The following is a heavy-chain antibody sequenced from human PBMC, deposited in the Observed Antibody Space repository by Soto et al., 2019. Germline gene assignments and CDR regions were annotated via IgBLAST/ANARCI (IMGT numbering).Heavy chain of an antibody. CDR3: AKDPKLLWFGEQRIYYGMDV. J-gene: IGHJ6*02. V-gene: IGHV3-30*18. CDR1: GFTFSAYG. CDR2: ISHDGSNT. D-gene: IGHD3-10*01. Sequence: GGSLRLSCAASGFTFSAYGIHWVRQAPGKGLEWVAVISHDGSNTNYADSVKGRFTFSRDNSKDTVYLQMNSLRAEDTAVYYCAKDPKLLWFGEQRIYYGMDVWGQGTTVTVSS.